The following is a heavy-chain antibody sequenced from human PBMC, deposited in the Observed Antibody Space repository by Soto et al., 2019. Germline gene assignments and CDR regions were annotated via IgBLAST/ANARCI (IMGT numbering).Heavy chain of an antibody. Sequence: ASVKFSCKASGYTFTGYYVHWVRQAPGQGLEWMGWINPNSGDTYLAQRFQGRVTMNRDTSIGTAYMELRGLTSDDTAEYYCAKGGAIVAAGTRVYLYNAMDVWGQGTTVTVSS. CDR1: GYTFTGYY. D-gene: IGHD1-26*01. J-gene: IGHJ6*02. V-gene: IGHV1-2*02. CDR2: INPNSGDT. CDR3: AKGGAIVAAGTRVYLYNAMDV.